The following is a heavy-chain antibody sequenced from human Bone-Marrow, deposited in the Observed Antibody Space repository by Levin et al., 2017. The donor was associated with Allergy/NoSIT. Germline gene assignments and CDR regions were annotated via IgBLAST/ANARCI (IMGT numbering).Heavy chain of an antibody. CDR2: IKSKTDGGTT. CDR1: GFSFSNAW. V-gene: IGHV3-15*01. Sequence: GGSLRLSCAASGFSFSNAWMSWVRQAPGKGLEWVGRIKSKTDGGTTDYAAPVRGRFTISRDDSKNTLYLQINSLKTEDTAVYYCHVVGEGYFDYWGQGTLVTVSS. D-gene: IGHD3-10*01. J-gene: IGHJ4*02. CDR3: HVVGEGYFDY.